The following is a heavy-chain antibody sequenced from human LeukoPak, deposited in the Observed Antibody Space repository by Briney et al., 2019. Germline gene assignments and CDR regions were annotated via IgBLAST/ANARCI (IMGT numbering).Heavy chain of an antibody. Sequence: YTFTGYYMHWVRQAPGQGLEWMGWINPNSGGTNYAQKFQGRVTMTRDTSISTAYMELSSLRSEDTAFYYCATDHSMANTAWWFDPWGQGTLVTVSS. D-gene: IGHD5-24*01. CDR3: ATDHSMANTAWWFDP. J-gene: IGHJ5*02. CDR1: YTFTGYY. V-gene: IGHV1-2*02. CDR2: INPNSGGT.